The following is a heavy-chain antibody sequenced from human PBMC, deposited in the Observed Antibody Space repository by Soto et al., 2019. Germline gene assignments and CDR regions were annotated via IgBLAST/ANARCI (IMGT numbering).Heavy chain of an antibody. D-gene: IGHD2-2*01. J-gene: IGHJ6*02. CDR1: GFTFDDYA. CDR3: AKDMLSDIVLVPASGPQYYYGMDV. Sequence: PGGSLRLSCAASGFTFDDYAMHWVRQAPGKGLERVSGISWNSGSIGYADSVKGRFTISRDNAKNSLYLQMNSLRAEDTALYYCAKDMLSDIVLVPASGPQYYYGMDVWGQGTTVTVSS. CDR2: ISWNSGSI. V-gene: IGHV3-9*01.